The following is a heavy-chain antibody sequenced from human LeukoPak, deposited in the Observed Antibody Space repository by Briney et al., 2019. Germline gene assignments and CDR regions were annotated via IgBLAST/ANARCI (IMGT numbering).Heavy chain of an antibody. Sequence: SETLSLTCSVSGVSISSGSNYWGWIRQPPGKTLEWIGSIYSSGSTYYNPSLKSRVIILIGTAKNHFSLNLSSVTAADTAVYYCARKMATAFMDVWGKGTTVTVSS. CDR1: GVSISSGSNY. J-gene: IGHJ6*03. CDR3: ARKMATAFMDV. V-gene: IGHV4-39*07. CDR2: IYSSGST. D-gene: IGHD5-24*01.